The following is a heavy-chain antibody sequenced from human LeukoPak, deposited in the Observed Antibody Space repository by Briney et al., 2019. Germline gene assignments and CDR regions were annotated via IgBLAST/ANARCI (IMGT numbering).Heavy chain of an antibody. CDR2: IKKDGSEK. CDR1: GFTFSSYN. V-gene: IGHV3-7*01. CDR3: ATLLLVCEACHNDY. D-gene: IGHD3-10*01. Sequence: GGSLRLSCAASGFTFSSYNMNWVRQAPGKGLEWVANIKKDGSEKYYVDSVKGRFTISRDNAKNSLYLQMNSLRAEDTAVYYCATLLLVCEACHNDYWGQGTLVTVSS. J-gene: IGHJ4*02.